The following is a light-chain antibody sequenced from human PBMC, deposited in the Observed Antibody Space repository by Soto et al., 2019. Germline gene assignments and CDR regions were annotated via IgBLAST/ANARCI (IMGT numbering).Light chain of an antibody. CDR2: DAS. Sequence: EIVLTQSPATLSLSPGERATLPCRASQSVSSYLAWYHQKPGQAPRLLIYDASNRATGIPARFSGSGSGTDFTLTISSLEPEDFAVYYCQQRTNWPPKYTFGQGTKLEI. J-gene: IGKJ2*01. CDR1: QSVSSY. CDR3: QQRTNWPPKYT. V-gene: IGKV3-11*01.